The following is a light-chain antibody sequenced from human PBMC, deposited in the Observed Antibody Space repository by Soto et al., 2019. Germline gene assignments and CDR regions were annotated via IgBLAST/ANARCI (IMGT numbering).Light chain of an antibody. CDR1: QSVPRH. Sequence: EIVLTQSPASRSLSPGETATVSCRASQSVPRHLAWYQQRPGLAPRLLIYDSSSRATGIPDRFSGSGSGTAFTLTISSLEPEDFAVYYCQHRSNWPKITFGQGTRLEIK. V-gene: IGKV3-11*01. J-gene: IGKJ5*01. CDR3: QHRSNWPKIT. CDR2: DSS.